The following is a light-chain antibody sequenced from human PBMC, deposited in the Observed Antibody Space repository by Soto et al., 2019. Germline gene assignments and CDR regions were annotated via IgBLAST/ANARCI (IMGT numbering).Light chain of an antibody. CDR2: GPS. CDR1: QSVRSN. CDR3: QQYDNWPRT. J-gene: IGKJ1*01. Sequence: EIVMTQSPATLSVSPGERATLSCRASQSVRSNLAWYQQKPGQAPRLLFYGPSTGATDIPPRFSGSGSGTEFTLTISSLQSEDFAVYYCQQYDNWPRTFGQGTKV. V-gene: IGKV3-15*01.